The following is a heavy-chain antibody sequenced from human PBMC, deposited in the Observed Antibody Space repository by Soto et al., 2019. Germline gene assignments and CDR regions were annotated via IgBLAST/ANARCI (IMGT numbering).Heavy chain of an antibody. CDR3: ARLRRARFEPYYGMDV. V-gene: IGHV3-33*01. J-gene: IGHJ6*02. Sequence: QVQLVESGGGVVQPGRSLRLSCAASGFTFSSYGMHWVRQAPGKGLEWVAVIWYDGSNKYYADSVKGRFTISRDNSKNTLYLQTNRLRAEDTAVYYCARLRRARFEPYYGMDVCVHGTTVTVSS. CDR1: GFTFSSYG. D-gene: IGHD3-3*01. CDR2: IWYDGSNK.